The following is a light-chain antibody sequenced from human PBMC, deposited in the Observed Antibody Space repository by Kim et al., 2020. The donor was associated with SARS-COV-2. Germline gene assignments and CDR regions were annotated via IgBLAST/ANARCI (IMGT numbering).Light chain of an antibody. J-gene: IGLJ2*01. CDR2: GKN. V-gene: IGLV3-19*01. CDR3: NSRDSNDNVV. CDR1: SLRSYY. Sequence: SSELTQDPAVPVALGQTVRITCQGDSLRSYYTTWYQQKPGQAPILVIYGKNNRPSGIPHRSSGSSSVNTASLSNTGSQAGDEADYYCNSRDSNDNVVFGGGTQLTVL.